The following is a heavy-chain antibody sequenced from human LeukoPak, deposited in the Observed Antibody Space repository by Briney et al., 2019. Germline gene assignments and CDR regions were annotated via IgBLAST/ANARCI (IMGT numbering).Heavy chain of an antibody. CDR3: ARARPGPDYLDDDY. CDR1: GFTLSSYS. D-gene: IGHD5-12*01. CDR2: ISSSGSYI. J-gene: IGHJ4*02. V-gene: IGHV3-21*01. Sequence: EGSLGLSCAASGFTLSSYSMNWVRQAPGKGLEWVSCISSSGSYIYYAESVKGRFTISRDNAKNSLYLQMNNLRAEDTAVYYCARARPGPDYLDDDYWGQGTLVTVSS.